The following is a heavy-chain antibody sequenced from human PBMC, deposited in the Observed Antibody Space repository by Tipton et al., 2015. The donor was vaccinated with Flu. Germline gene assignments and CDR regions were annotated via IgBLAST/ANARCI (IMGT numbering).Heavy chain of an antibody. CDR1: GGSISSYF. J-gene: IGHJ4*02. D-gene: IGHD4-17*01. Sequence: TLSLTCTVSGGSISSYFWSWIRQPPGKGLEWIGYFSYAGGTNYNPSLKSRVTISVDASKTQFSLRLSSVTAADTAVYYCARDRRTYPPGDYPVRYFDFWGPGTLVAVSS. CDR2: FSYAGGT. V-gene: IGHV4-59*01. CDR3: ARDRRTYPPGDYPVRYFDF.